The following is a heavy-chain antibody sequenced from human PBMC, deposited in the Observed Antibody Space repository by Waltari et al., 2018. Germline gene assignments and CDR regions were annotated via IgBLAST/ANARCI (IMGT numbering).Heavy chain of an antibody. Sequence: EVHLVDSGGGVVRPGGSLRLPCVASGLNLYGFGLSWVRQVPGKGRGWLSGITWECGDTGYADFVKGRFTISRDNDKNSLFLQMDSLRAEDTALYFCARIQFYDNNDYRYFDYWGQGTLVTVSS. CDR1: GLNLYGFG. V-gene: IGHV3-20*04. J-gene: IGHJ4*02. D-gene: IGHD3-22*01. CDR3: ARIQFYDNNDYRYFDY. CDR2: ITWECGDT.